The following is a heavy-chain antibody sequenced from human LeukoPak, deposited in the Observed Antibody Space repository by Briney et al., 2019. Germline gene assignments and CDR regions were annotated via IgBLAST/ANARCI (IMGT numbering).Heavy chain of an antibody. D-gene: IGHD5-18*01. Sequence: SAKVSCKASGGTFSSYAISWVRQAPGQGLEWMGGIIPIFGTANYAQKFQGRVTITTDESTSTAYMELSSLRSEDTAVYYCARDPVRGYSYGDFDYWGQGTLVTVSS. V-gene: IGHV1-69*05. J-gene: IGHJ4*02. CDR2: IIPIFGTA. CDR3: ARDPVRGYSYGDFDY. CDR1: GGTFSSYA.